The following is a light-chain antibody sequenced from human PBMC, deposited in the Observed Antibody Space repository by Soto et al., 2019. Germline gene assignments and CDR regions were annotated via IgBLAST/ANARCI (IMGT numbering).Light chain of an antibody. V-gene: IGKV1-5*01. CDR3: QQYNSFWT. Sequence: DLHMTQSPSTLSASVGDRVTITCRASQSISSWLAWYQQKPGKAPRLLIYDASYLERGVPSRFSGSGSGTEFTLTISDLQPDDLATYYCQQYNSFWTFGQGTKV. CDR2: DAS. J-gene: IGKJ1*01. CDR1: QSISSW.